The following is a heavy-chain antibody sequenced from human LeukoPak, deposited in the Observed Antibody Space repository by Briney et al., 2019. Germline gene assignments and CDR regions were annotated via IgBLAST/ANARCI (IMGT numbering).Heavy chain of an antibody. Sequence: PSETLSLTCAVSGGSISSGGYSWSWIRQPPGKGLEWIGYIYHSGSTYYNPSLKSRVTISVDRSKNQFSLKLSSVTAADTAVYYCARIASGSYLYYFDYWGQGTLVTVSS. CDR3: ARIASGSYLYYFDY. CDR1: GGSISSGGYS. V-gene: IGHV4-30-2*01. J-gene: IGHJ4*02. CDR2: IYHSGST. D-gene: IGHD1-26*01.